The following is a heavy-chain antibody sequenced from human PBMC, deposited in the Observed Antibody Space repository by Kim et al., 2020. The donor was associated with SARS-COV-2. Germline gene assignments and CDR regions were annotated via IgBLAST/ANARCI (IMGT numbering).Heavy chain of an antibody. J-gene: IGHJ4*02. V-gene: IGHV3-9*01. Sequence: GGSLRLSCAASGFTFDDYAMHWVRQAPGKGLEWVSGISWNSGSIGYADSVKGRFTISRDNAKNSLYLQMNSLRAEDTALYYCAKSLGGPTPEDITGTDFDYWGQGTLVTVSS. CDR2: ISWNSGSI. CDR3: AKSLGGPTPEDITGTDFDY. CDR1: GFTFDDYA. D-gene: IGHD1-20*01.